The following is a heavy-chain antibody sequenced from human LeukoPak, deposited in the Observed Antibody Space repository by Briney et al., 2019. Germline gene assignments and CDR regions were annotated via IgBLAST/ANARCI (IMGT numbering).Heavy chain of an antibody. CDR3: AKEWGHYDILTGYLN. V-gene: IGHV3-30*18. Sequence: GRSLRLSCAASGFTLSSYGMHWVRQAPGKGLEWVAVISYDGSNKYYADSVKGRFTISRDNSKNTLYLQMNSLRAEDTAVYYCAKEWGHYDILTGYLNWGQGTLVTVSS. D-gene: IGHD3-9*01. CDR1: GFTLSSYG. CDR2: ISYDGSNK. J-gene: IGHJ4*02.